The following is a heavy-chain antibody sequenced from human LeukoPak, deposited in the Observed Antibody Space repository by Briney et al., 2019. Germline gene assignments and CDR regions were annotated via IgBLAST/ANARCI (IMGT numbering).Heavy chain of an antibody. V-gene: IGHV4-59*01. Sequence: SETLSLTCTVSGGSISSYYWNWIRQPPGKGLEWIGYIYYSGSTNYNPSLKSRVTISVDTSKNQFSLKLSSVTAADTAVYYCARDDRILGWFDPWGQGTLVTVSS. D-gene: IGHD2-15*01. J-gene: IGHJ5*02. CDR3: ARDDRILGWFDP. CDR1: GGSISSYY. CDR2: IYYSGST.